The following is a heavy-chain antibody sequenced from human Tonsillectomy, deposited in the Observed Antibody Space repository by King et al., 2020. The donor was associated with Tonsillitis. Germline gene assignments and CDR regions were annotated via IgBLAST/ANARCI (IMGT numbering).Heavy chain of an antibody. D-gene: IGHD2-8*02. Sequence: VQLVQSGGGLVKPGGSLRLSCAASGFTFSDYYMSWIRQAPGKGLERISFINHSGTNNNFVDTVWGRCTISRDNAKNLMFLQMNSLRAEDTGVYYCGREYWGAFDIWGQGTMVTVSS. CDR2: INHSGTNN. CDR3: GREYWGAFDI. CDR1: GFTFSDYY. J-gene: IGHJ3*02. V-gene: IGHV3-11*06.